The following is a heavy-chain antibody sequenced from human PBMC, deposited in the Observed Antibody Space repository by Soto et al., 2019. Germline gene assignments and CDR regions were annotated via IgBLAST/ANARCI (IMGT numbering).Heavy chain of an antibody. CDR3: ARDRGYCSSTSCYTEAGYYYYGMDV. J-gene: IGHJ6*02. V-gene: IGHV1-69*01. Sequence: QVQLVQSGAEVKKPGSSVKVSCKASGGTFSSYAISWVRQAPGQGLEWMGGIIPIFGTANYAQKFQGRVTITADESTSTAYMELSSLRSEDTAVYYCARDRGYCSSTSCYTEAGYYYYGMDVWDQGTTVTVSS. CDR2: IIPIFGTA. D-gene: IGHD2-2*02. CDR1: GGTFSSYA.